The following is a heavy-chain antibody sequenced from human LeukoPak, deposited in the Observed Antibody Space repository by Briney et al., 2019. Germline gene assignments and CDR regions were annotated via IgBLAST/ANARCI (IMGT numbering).Heavy chain of an antibody. V-gene: IGHV3-21*01. CDR2: ISSSSSYI. J-gene: IGHJ4*02. D-gene: IGHD1-26*01. Sequence: GGALRLSCAASGFTFSSYSMNWVRQARGKGLEGVSSISSSSSYIYYADSVKGRFTISRDNAKNSLYLQMNSLRAEDTAVYYCAALGYSGSYLDYWGQGTLVTVSS. CDR1: GFTFSSYS. CDR3: AALGYSGSYLDY.